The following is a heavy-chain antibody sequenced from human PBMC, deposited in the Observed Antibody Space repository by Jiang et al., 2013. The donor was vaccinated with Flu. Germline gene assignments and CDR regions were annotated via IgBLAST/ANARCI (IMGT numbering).Heavy chain of an antibody. CDR1: GGSMNNYY. Sequence: LLKPSETPSLTCTVSGGSMNNYYWSWVRQPAGKGLEWIGRIFSSGEINYNSYLRSRVTMSVDTSNNQFSLRLTSVTAADTAVYYCVREGDYSDNNGYPLFDYWGQGTRVTVSS. CDR2: IFSSGEI. CDR3: VREGDYSDNNGYPLFDY. V-gene: IGHV4-4*07. J-gene: IGHJ4*02. D-gene: IGHD3-22*01.